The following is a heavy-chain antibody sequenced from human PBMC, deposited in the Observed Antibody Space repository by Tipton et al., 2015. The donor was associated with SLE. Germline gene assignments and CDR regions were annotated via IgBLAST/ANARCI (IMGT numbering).Heavy chain of an antibody. CDR2: IYTSGST. V-gene: IGHV4-61*09. Sequence: TLSLTCTVSGGSISSGSYYWSWIRQPARKGLEWIGYIYTSGSTNYNPSLKSRVTISVDTSKNQFSLKLSSVTAADTAVYYCARGGQLGDIWGQGTMVTVSS. D-gene: IGHD6-13*01. J-gene: IGHJ3*02. CDR1: GGSISSGSYY. CDR3: ARGGQLGDI.